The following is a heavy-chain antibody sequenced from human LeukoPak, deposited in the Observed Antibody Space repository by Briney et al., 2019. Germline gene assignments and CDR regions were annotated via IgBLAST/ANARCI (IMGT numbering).Heavy chain of an antibody. J-gene: IGHJ4*02. Sequence: GASVTVSCKASGYTFTSYYMHWVRQAPGQGLEWMGIINPSGGSTSYAQKFQGRVTMTRDTSTSTVYMELSSLRSEDTAVYYCAAVVDTGYFDYWGQGTLVTVSS. V-gene: IGHV1-46*01. CDR1: GYTFTSYY. CDR3: AAVVDTGYFDY. D-gene: IGHD5-12*01. CDR2: INPSGGST.